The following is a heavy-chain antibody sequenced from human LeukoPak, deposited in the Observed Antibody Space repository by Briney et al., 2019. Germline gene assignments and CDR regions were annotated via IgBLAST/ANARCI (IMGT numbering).Heavy chain of an antibody. V-gene: IGHV4-61*02. CDR2: IYTSGST. Sequence: PSETLSLTCTVSGGSISSGSYYWSWIRQPAGKGLEWIGRIYTSGSTNYNPSLKSRVTISVDTSKNQFSLKLSSVTAADTAVYYCARTYYYDSSGYYYEGYFDYWGQGTLVTVSS. CDR3: ARTYYYDSSGYYYEGYFDY. CDR1: GGSISSGSYY. J-gene: IGHJ4*02. D-gene: IGHD3-22*01.